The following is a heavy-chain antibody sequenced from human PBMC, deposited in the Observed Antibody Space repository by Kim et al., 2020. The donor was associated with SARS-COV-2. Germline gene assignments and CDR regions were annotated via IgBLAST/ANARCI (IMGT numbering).Heavy chain of an antibody. J-gene: IGHJ6*02. V-gene: IGHV1-18*04. D-gene: IGHD1-7*01. Sequence: ASVKVSCKASGYTFTSYGISWVRQAPGQGLEWMGWISAYNGNTNYAQKLQGRVTMTTDTSTSTAYMELRSLRSDDTAVYYCARDGTTVVTRRPSTVDYGMDVWGQGTTVTVSS. CDR3: ARDGTTVVTRRPSTVDYGMDV. CDR2: ISAYNGNT. CDR1: GYTFTSYG.